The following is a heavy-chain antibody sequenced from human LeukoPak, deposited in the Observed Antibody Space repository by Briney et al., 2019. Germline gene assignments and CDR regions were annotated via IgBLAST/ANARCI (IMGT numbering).Heavy chain of an antibody. J-gene: IGHJ4*02. D-gene: IGHD2-21*02. CDR2: ISAYNGNT. CDR1: GYTFTSYG. V-gene: IGHV1-18*01. CDR3: ARHKTAVSYCGGDCYSEGFDY. Sequence: ASVTVSYKASGYTFTSYGISLVRQAPGQRLEGMGWISAYNGNTNYAQKLQGRVTMTTDTSTSTAYMELRSLRSDDTAVYYCARHKTAVSYCGGDCYSEGFDYWGQGTLVTVSS.